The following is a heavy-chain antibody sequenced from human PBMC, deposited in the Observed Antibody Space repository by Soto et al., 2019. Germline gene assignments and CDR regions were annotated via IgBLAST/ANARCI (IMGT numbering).Heavy chain of an antibody. D-gene: IGHD3-9*01. CDR2: ISGSGGST. J-gene: IGHJ5*02. V-gene: IGHV3-23*01. Sequence: PGGSLRLSCAASGFTFSSYAMSWVRQAPGKGLEWVSAISGSGGSTYYADSVKGRFTISRDNSKNTLYLQMNSLRAEDTAVYYCAKDSMYDILTGYPNWIDPWGQGTLVTVAS. CDR1: GFTFSSYA. CDR3: AKDSMYDILTGYPNWIDP.